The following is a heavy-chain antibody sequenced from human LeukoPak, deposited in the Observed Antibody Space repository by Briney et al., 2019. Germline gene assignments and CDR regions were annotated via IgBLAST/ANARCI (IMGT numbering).Heavy chain of an antibody. J-gene: IGHJ3*02. CDR1: GFTFSSYW. CDR3: ARDRVRDWSGYYHDAFDI. V-gene: IGHV3-74*01. D-gene: IGHD3-3*01. Sequence: GGSLRLSCAASGFTFSSYWMHWVRQAPGKGLVWVSRINSDGSSTSYADSVKGRFTISRDNAKNTLYLQMNSLRAEDTAVYYCARDRVRDWSGYYHDAFDIWGQGTMVTVSS. CDR2: INSDGSST.